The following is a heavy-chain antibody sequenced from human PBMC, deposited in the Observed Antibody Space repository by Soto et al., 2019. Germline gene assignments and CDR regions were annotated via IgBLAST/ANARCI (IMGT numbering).Heavy chain of an antibody. CDR1: GGSISSDDYY. Sequence: SETLSLTCSVSGGSISSDDYYWSWIRQPPGKGLEWIGHIYYSGNTYYSPSLTSRVTISVDTSKNQFSLKLSSVTAADTAVYYCARGSIAVAENFDYWGQGTLVTVSS. CDR2: IYYSGNT. D-gene: IGHD6-19*01. V-gene: IGHV4-30-4*02. CDR3: ARGSIAVAENFDY. J-gene: IGHJ4*02.